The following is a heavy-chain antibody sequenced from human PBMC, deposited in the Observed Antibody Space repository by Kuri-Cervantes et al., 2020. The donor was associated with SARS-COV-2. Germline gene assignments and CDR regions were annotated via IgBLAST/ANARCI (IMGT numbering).Heavy chain of an antibody. D-gene: IGHD6-25*01. J-gene: IGHJ4*02. CDR3: AKDRAPRSSDYFDY. Sequence: GGSLRLSCAASGFTFSSYGMHWVRQAPGKGLEWVAVIWYGGSNKYYADSVKGRFTISRDNSKNTLYLQMNSLRAEDTAVCYCAKDRAPRSSDYFDYWGQGTLVTVSS. CDR2: IWYGGSNK. CDR1: GFTFSSYG. V-gene: IGHV3-30*02.